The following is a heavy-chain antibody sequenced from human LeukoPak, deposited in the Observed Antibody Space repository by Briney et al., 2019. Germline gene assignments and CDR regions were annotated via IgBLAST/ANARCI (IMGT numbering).Heavy chain of an antibody. CDR2: IYPRDGST. J-gene: IGHJ5*02. CDR1: GYTFTSNY. Sequence: ASVKVSCKASGYTFTSNYIHWVRQAPGQGLEWMGMIYPRDGSTSYAQKFQGRVTITADESTSTAYMELSSLRSEDTAVYYCASGGDGYKNWFDPWGQGTLVTVSS. CDR3: ASGGDGYKNWFDP. D-gene: IGHD5-24*01. V-gene: IGHV1-46*01.